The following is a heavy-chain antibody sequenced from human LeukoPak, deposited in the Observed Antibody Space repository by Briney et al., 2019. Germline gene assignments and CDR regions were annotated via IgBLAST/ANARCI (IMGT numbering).Heavy chain of an antibody. V-gene: IGHV2-70*11. CDR3: ARIWESVRVGATNGAFDI. CDR2: IDWDDDK. CDR1: RFSLSASGMC. J-gene: IGHJ3*02. Sequence: SGPALVKPPQTLTLTCTFSRFSLSASGMCVCWIRQPPGKALEWLARIDWDDDKYYSPSLKTRLTISKDTSKNQVVLTMTNMDPVDTATYYCARIWESVRVGATNGAFDIWGQGTMVTVSS. D-gene: IGHD1-26*01.